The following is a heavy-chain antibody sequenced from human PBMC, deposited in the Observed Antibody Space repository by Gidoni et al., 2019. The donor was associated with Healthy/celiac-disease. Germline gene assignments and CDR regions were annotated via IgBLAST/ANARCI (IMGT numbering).Heavy chain of an antibody. CDR2: IYWNDDK. CDR3: AHSPYDFWSGYYFLYFDY. J-gene: IGHJ4*02. CDR1: GFSLSTRGVG. Sequence: QITLKESGPTLVKPTQTLTLTCTFSGFSLSTRGVGVGWIRQPPGKALEWLALIYWNDDKRYSPSLKSRLTITKDTSKNQVVLTMTNMDPVDTATYYGAHSPYDFWSGYYFLYFDYWGQGTLVTVSS. V-gene: IGHV2-5*01. D-gene: IGHD3-3*01.